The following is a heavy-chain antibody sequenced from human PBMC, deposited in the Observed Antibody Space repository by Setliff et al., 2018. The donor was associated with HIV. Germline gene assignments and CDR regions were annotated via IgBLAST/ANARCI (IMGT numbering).Heavy chain of an antibody. V-gene: IGHV4-30-4*01. CDR1: GASISNGYFY. CDR3: ARVNRARGGYFYYMDV. Sequence: TSETLSLTCTVSGASISNGYFYWGWIRQQSGKGLEWIGAVFYSGVTVYNSSLKSRSAISISTSRNQFSLRMASVTVADTAQYYCARVNRARGGYFYYMDVWGKGATVTV. CDR2: VFYSGVT. J-gene: IGHJ6*03. D-gene: IGHD2-15*01.